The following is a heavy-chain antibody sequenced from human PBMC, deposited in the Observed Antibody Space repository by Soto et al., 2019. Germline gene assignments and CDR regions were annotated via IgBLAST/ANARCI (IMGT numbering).Heavy chain of an antibody. J-gene: IGHJ3*02. CDR3: AGGWYGDYEFDAFDI. CDR2: VYYRWST. V-gene: IGHV4-31*03. D-gene: IGHD4-17*01. CDR1: GGSFSSGGYY. Sequence: QVQLQESGPGLVKPSQTLSLTCTVSGGSFSSGGYYWGWVRQRPGKGLEWVGHVYYRWSTYYTPSLTSRVTISIDTSLNQFSLNLSSVTAADSAVYYCAGGWYGDYEFDAFDIWGQGTLVTVSS.